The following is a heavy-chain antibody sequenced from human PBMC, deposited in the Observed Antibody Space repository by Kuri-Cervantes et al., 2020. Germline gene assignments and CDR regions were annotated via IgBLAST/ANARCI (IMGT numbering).Heavy chain of an antibody. Sequence: ESLKISCTVSGGSISSYYWSWIRQPAGKGLEWIGRIYTSGSTNYNPSLKSRVTMSVDTSKNQFSLKLSSVTAADTAVYYCARHPLYYYDSSGYQYYFDYWGQGTLVTVSS. D-gene: IGHD3-22*01. CDR2: IYTSGST. J-gene: IGHJ4*02. V-gene: IGHV4-4*07. CDR3: ARHPLYYYDSSGYQYYFDY. CDR1: GGSISSYY.